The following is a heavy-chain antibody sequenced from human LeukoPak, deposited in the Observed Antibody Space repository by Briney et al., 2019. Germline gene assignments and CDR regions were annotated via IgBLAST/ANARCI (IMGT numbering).Heavy chain of an antibody. V-gene: IGHV3-74*01. CDR1: GFTFSSHW. CDR2: INADGSGT. Sequence: AGGSLRLSCAASGFTFSSHWMHWVRQAPEKGLVGVAHINADGSGTYYAASVKGRFTISRDNAKNTLYLQMHSLTAEHTAVYYCVRGALRDCSYTSCTRGNWFDHWGQGTLVTVSS. J-gene: IGHJ5*02. CDR3: VRGALRDCSYTSCTRGNWFDH. D-gene: IGHD2-2*01.